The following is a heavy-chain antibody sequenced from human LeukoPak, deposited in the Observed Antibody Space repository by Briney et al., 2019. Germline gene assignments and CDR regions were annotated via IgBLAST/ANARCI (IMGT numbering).Heavy chain of an antibody. Sequence: GASVKVSCKASGGTFSSYAISWVRQAPGQGLEWMGGIIPIFGTANYAQKFQGRVTITADKSTSTAYMELSSLRSEDTAVYYCARGGYYYDSSGYYPFYYYYYMDVWGKGTTVTVSS. V-gene: IGHV1-69*06. CDR2: IIPIFGTA. J-gene: IGHJ6*03. CDR1: GGTFSSYA. D-gene: IGHD3-22*01. CDR3: ARGGYYYDSSGYYPFYYYYYMDV.